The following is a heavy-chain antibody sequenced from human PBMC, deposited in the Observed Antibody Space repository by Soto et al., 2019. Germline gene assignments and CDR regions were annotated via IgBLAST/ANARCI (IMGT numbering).Heavy chain of an antibody. CDR1: GGSISSYY. V-gene: IGHV4-59*01. J-gene: IGHJ3*02. CDR3: ARFADSSGWSRGAFDI. CDR2: VHYSGIT. Sequence: SETLSLTCTVSGGSISSYYWSWIRQPPGKGLEWIGNVHYSGITNYNPSLKSRVTISVDTSKNQFSLKLSSVTAADTAVYYCARFADSSGWSRGAFDIWGQGTMVTVSS. D-gene: IGHD6-19*01.